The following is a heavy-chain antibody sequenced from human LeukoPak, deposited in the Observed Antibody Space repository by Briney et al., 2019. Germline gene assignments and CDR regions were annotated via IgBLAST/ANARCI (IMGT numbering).Heavy chain of an antibody. CDR1: GFTFSSYE. CDR3: AREESGYVEELDY. D-gene: IGHD5-12*01. CDR2: ISSSGSTI. J-gene: IGHJ4*02. Sequence: GGSLRLSCAASGFTFSSYEMNWVRQAPGKGLEWVSYISSSGSTIYYADSVKGRFTISRDNAKNSLYLQMNSLRAEDTAVYYCAREESGYVEELDYWGQGTLATVSS. V-gene: IGHV3-48*03.